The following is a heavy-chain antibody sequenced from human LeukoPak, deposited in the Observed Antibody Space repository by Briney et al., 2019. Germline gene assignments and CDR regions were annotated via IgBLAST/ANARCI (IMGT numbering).Heavy chain of an antibody. CDR2: IRYDGSNK. Sequence: GGSLRLSCAASGFTFSSYGMHWVRQAPGKGLEWGAFIRYDGSNKYYADSVKGRFTISRDNSKYTLYLQMNSLSAEDTAVYYCSKDYQAHSLTYYDYVWGSQSPYWGQGTLGTVSS. CDR1: GFTFSSYG. J-gene: IGHJ4*02. CDR3: SKDYQAHSLTYYDYVWGSQSPY. V-gene: IGHV3-30*02. D-gene: IGHD3-16*01.